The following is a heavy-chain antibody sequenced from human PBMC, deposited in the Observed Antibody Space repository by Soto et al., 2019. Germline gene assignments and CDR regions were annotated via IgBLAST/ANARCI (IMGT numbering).Heavy chain of an antibody. CDR1: GYTFTSYG. Sequence: ASVKVSCKASGYTFTSYGISWVRQAPGQGLEWMGWISAYNGNTNYAQKLQGRVTMTTDTSTSTAYMELRSLRSDDTAVYYCARLGGYYDILTGYQGVDYWGQGTLVTVSS. CDR2: ISAYNGNT. D-gene: IGHD3-9*01. V-gene: IGHV1-18*01. CDR3: ARLGGYYDILTGYQGVDY. J-gene: IGHJ4*02.